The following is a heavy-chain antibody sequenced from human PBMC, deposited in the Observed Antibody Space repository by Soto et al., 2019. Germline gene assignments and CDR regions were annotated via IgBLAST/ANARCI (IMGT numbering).Heavy chain of an antibody. CDR3: ARGPGAFLPGTQMGLNYYDTYYYGMDV. CDR2: IIPIFGTA. D-gene: IGHD3-22*01. CDR1: GGTFSSYA. J-gene: IGHJ6*01. V-gene: IGHV1-69*01. Sequence: QVQLVQSGAEVKKPGSSVKVSCKASGGTFSSYAISWVRQAPGQGLEWMGGIIPIFGTANYAQKFQGRVTITADESTSTAYMELSSLRSEDTAVYYCARGPGAFLPGTQMGLNYYDTYYYGMDVW.